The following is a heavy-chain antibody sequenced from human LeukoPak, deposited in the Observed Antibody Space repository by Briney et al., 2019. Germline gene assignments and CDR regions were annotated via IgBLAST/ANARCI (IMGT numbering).Heavy chain of an antibody. CDR1: GFTFSSYA. V-gene: IGHV3-23*01. CDR2: ISGSGGST. J-gene: IGHJ4*02. CDR3: AKDQRDCSSTSCYGY. D-gene: IGHD2-2*01. Sequence: PGGSLRLSCAASGFTFSSYAMSWVRQAPGEGLEWVSAISGSGGSTYYADSVKGRFTISRDNSKNTLYLQMNSLRAEDTAVYYCAKDQRDCSSTSCYGYWGQGTLVTVSS.